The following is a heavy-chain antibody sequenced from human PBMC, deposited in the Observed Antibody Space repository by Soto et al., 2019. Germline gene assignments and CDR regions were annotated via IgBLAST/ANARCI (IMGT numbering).Heavy chain of an antibody. CDR3: ARERITMVRGANNWFDP. CDR1: GDSVSSNSAA. Sequence: PQTLSLTCAISGDSVSSNSAAWNWLRQSPSRGLEWLGRTYYRSKWYNDYAVSVKSRITIHPDQSNNQIALQLNSVTPEETAVYYCARERITMVRGANNWFDPWGQGTLLTVSS. D-gene: IGHD3-10*01. V-gene: IGHV6-1*01. CDR2: TYYRSKWYN. J-gene: IGHJ5*02.